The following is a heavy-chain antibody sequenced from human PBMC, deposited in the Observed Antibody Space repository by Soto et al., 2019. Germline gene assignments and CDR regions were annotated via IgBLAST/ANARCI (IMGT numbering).Heavy chain of an antibody. CDR3: ATRSVFRPLDC. CDR1: GGTVSNDDYF. D-gene: IGHD1-26*01. CDR2: IYDTGRT. Sequence: SETLSLTCTVSGGTVSNDDYFWNWIRQSPGKGLEWIGYIYDTGRTNYNPSLKSRVTISVDTSKNQFSLNLNSVTAADTAVYYCATRSVFRPLDCWGQGSLVTSPQ. J-gene: IGHJ4*02. V-gene: IGHV4-61*08.